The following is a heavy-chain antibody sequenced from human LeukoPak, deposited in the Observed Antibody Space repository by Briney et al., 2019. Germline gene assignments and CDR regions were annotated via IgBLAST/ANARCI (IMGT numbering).Heavy chain of an antibody. CDR3: ASGFMGYDRSGYYDDAFDI. CDR1: GYTFTSYG. J-gene: IGHJ3*02. V-gene: IGHV1-18*01. D-gene: IGHD3-22*01. CDR2: ISAYNGNT. Sequence: ASVKVSCKASGYTFTSYGISWVRQAPGQGLEWMGWISAYNGNTNYAQKLQGRVTMTTDTSTSTAYMELRGLRSDDTAVYYCASGFMGYDRSGYYDDAFDIWGQGTMVTVSS.